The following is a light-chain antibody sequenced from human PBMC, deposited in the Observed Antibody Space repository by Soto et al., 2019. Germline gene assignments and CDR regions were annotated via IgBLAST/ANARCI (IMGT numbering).Light chain of an antibody. V-gene: IGLV2-23*02. Sequence: QSALTQPASVSGSPGQSITISCTGTSSDVGSYNLVSWYQQHPGKAPKLMIYEVSKRPSGVSNRFSGSKSGNTASLTISGLQAEDEADYYCCSYAGPWVFGRGTKVTVL. CDR1: SSDVGSYNL. J-gene: IGLJ3*02. CDR3: CSYAGPWV. CDR2: EVS.